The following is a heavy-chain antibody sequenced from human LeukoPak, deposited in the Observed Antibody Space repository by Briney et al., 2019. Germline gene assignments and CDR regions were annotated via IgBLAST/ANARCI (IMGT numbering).Heavy chain of an antibody. CDR1: GGSISSGDYY. Sequence: PSETLSLTCTVSGGSISSGDYYWSWIRQPPGKGLEWIGYIYYSGSTYYNPSLKSRVIISLDTSKNRFSLKLSSVTAADTAVYYCARDSGTRSDAFDIWGQGTMVTVSS. V-gene: IGHV4-30-4*01. CDR2: IYYSGST. J-gene: IGHJ3*02. D-gene: IGHD3-10*01. CDR3: ARDSGTRSDAFDI.